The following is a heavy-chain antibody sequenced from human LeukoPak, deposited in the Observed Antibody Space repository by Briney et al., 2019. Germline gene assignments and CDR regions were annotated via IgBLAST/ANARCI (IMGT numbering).Heavy chain of an antibody. J-gene: IGHJ4*02. CDR3: ARASSSGGWYYFDY. Sequence: ASVKVSCKASGYTFTSYDINWVRQAPGQGLEWMGWMNPNSGNTVYAQKFQGRVTMTRNTSISTAYMELSSLRSEDTAVYYCARASSSGGWYYFDYWGQGTLVTVSS. CDR2: MNPNSGNT. CDR1: GYTFTSYD. D-gene: IGHD2-15*01. V-gene: IGHV1-8*01.